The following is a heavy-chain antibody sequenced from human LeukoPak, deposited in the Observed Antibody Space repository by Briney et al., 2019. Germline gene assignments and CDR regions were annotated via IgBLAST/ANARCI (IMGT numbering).Heavy chain of an antibody. CDR1: GFTFSSYW. V-gene: IGHV3-7*01. D-gene: IGHD2-15*01. CDR2: IKQDGREK. J-gene: IGHJ4*02. CDR3: ARVGGYCSGGIYYMQTFFGD. Sequence: GGSLSLSFAACGFTFSSYWLSWVRQAPGKGLEWVANIKQDGREKYYVDSVKGRFTISRDNAKNSLYLQMNSVTAEDTAVYYCARVGGYCSGGIYYMQTFFGDRGRRTLVTVSS.